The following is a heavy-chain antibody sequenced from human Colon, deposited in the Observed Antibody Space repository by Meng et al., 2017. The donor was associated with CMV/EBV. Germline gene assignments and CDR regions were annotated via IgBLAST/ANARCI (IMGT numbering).Heavy chain of an antibody. CDR2: IRSKAYGGTT. CDR3: TREGGDFWCGYYMGPFFDY. J-gene: IGHJ4*02. D-gene: IGHD3-3*01. Sequence: GESLKISCTASGFTFGDYAMSWVRQAPGKGLEWVGFIRSKAYGGTTEYAASVKGRFTISRDDSKSIAYLQMNSLKTEDTAVYYCTREGGDFWCGYYMGPFFDYWGQGTLVTVSS. V-gene: IGHV3-49*04. CDR1: GFTFGDYA.